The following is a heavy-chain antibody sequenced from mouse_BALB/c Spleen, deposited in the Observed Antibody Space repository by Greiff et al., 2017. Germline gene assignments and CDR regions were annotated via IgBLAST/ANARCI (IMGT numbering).Heavy chain of an antibody. D-gene: IGHD6-5*01. V-gene: IGHV1-7*01. J-gene: IGHJ4*01. CDR1: GYTFTSYW. Sequence: VKLQESGAELAKPGASVKMSCKASGYTFTSYWMHWVKQRPGQGLEWIGYINPSTGYTEYNQKFKDKATLTADKSSSTAYMQLSSLTSEDSAVYYCARWGSYDYDAMDYWGQGTSVTVSS. CDR3: ARWGSYDYDAMDY. CDR2: INPSTGYT.